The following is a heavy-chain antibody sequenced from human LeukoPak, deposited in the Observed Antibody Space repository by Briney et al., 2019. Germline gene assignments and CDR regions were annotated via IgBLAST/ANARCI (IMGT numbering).Heavy chain of an antibody. CDR3: ARDKDDSSPTGWFDP. CDR2: ISKSGGNT. CDR1: GFTFSNFG. Sequence: GGSLRLSCEPSGFTFSNFGMSWIRQAAGKGLEWVAAISKSGGNTEYADSVKGRFTISRDNSKNTLFLQMNSLRAEDTAVYYCARDKDDSSPTGWFDPWGQGTLVTVSS. D-gene: IGHD3-22*01. J-gene: IGHJ5*02. V-gene: IGHV3-23*01.